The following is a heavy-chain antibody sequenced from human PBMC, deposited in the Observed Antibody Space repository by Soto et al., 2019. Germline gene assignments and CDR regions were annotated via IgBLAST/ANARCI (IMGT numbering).Heavy chain of an antibody. Sequence: SETLSLTCTVSGGSISSYYWSWIRQPPGKGLEWIGYIYYSGSTNYNPSLKSRVTISVDTSKNQFSLKLSPVTAADTAVYYRARGGYSYGLFDYWGQGTLVTVSS. CDR2: IYYSGST. CDR3: ARGGYSYGLFDY. J-gene: IGHJ4*02. D-gene: IGHD5-18*01. V-gene: IGHV4-59*01. CDR1: GGSISSYY.